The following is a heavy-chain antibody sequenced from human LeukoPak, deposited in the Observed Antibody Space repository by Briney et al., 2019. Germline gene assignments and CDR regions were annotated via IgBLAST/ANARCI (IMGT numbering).Heavy chain of an antibody. D-gene: IGHD3-10*01. V-gene: IGHV3-7*01. Sequence: GGSLRLSCVASGFTFSNYWMSWVRQAPGKGLEWVANIKQDGSEKYYVDSVKGRFTISRDNAKNSLYLQMNSLRAEDTAVYYCARLERSWNYYGSGSYSWVYWGQGTLVTVSS. CDR2: IKQDGSEK. CDR3: ARLERSWNYYGSGSYSWVY. CDR1: GFTFSNYW. J-gene: IGHJ4*02.